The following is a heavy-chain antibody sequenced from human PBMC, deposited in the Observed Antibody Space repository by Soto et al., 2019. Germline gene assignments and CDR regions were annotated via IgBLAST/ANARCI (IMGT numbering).Heavy chain of an antibody. CDR1: GFTFSTYS. V-gene: IGHV3-48*02. CDR2: ISTSSSTI. J-gene: IGHJ4*02. D-gene: IGHD3-22*01. Sequence: EVQLVESGGGLVQPGGSLRLSCAASGFTFSTYSMNWVRQAPGKGLEWVSDISTSSSTIYYADSVKGRFTISRDNAKNSLYLQMNSLRDEDTAVYYCARGGPYYYDSRHFDYWGQGTLVTVSS. CDR3: ARGGPYYYDSRHFDY.